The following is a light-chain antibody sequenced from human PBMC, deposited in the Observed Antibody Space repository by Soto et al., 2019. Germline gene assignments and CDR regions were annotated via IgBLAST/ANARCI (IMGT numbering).Light chain of an antibody. CDR1: SSDVGGYNY. CDR3: SSYTSTSTRV. V-gene: IGLV2-14*01. CDR2: EVS. Sequence: QSVLTQPAFVSGSPGQSITISCTGTSSDVGGYNYVSWYQHPPGKAPKLMISEVSNRPSGVSNRFSGSKSGNTASLTISGLQAEDEADYYCSSYTSTSTRVFGTGTQVTV. J-gene: IGLJ1*01.